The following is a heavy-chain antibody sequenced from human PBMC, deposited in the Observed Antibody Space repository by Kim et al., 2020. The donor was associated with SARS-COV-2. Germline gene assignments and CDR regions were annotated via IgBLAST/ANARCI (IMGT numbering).Heavy chain of an antibody. D-gene: IGHD6-13*01. J-gene: IGHJ4*02. V-gene: IGHV3-53*01. CDR3: ARGSSSSASFDY. Sequence: YYADSVKGRFTISRDNSKNTLYLQMNSLRAEDTAVYYCARGSSSSASFDYWGQGTLVTVSS.